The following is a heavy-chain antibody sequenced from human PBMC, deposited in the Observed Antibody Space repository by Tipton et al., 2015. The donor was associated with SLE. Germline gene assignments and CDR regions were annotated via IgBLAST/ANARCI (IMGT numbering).Heavy chain of an antibody. CDR2: IYTSGST. J-gene: IGHJ2*01. V-gene: IGHV4-61*02. CDR1: GGSISSGSYY. D-gene: IGHD6-13*01. Sequence: TLSLTCTVSGGSISSGSYYWSWIRQPAGKGLEWIGRIYTSGSTNYNPSLKSRVTISVDTSKNQFSLKLSSVTAADTAVYYCASRPGYSSSWYDWYFDLWGRGTLVTVSS. CDR3: ASRPGYSSSWYDWYFDL.